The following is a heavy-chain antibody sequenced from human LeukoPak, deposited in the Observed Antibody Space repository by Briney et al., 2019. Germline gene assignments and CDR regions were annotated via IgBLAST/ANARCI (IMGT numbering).Heavy chain of an antibody. D-gene: IGHD6-13*01. V-gene: IGHV1-69*13. CDR3: ARESIAAAGIVYFDY. J-gene: IGHJ4*02. CDR2: IIPIFGTA. CDR1: GGTFSSYA. Sequence: GASVKVSCKASGGTFSSYAISWVRQAPGQGLEWMGGIIPIFGTANYAQKFQGRVTITADESTSTAYMELSSLRSEDTAVYYCARESIAAAGIVYFDYWGQGTLVTVSS.